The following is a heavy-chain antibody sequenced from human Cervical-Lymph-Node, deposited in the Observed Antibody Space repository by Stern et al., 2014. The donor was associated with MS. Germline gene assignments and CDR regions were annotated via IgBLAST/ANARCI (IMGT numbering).Heavy chain of an antibody. CDR1: GGSISSTGYY. D-gene: IGHD3-16*01. CDR2: IHYRGST. V-gene: IGHV4-31*03. CDR3: ARSDRLWGSFDY. Sequence: QVQLQESGPGLAKPSQTLSLTCTVSGGSISSTGYYWSWIRQHPGKGLEWIGYIHYRGSTYYNPSLKSRGTISVDTSKNQFFLKLTSVTAADTALYYCARSDRLWGSFDYWGQGSLVTVSS. J-gene: IGHJ4*02.